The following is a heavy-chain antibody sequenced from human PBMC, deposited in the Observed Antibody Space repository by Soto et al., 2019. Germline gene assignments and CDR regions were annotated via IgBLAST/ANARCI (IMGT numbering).Heavy chain of an antibody. CDR1: GGSISSNY. Sequence: SETLSLTCTVSGGSISSNYWTWIRQPPGKGLEWIGYVYNSGSTNYNPSLKSRVTISEDTSKSQFSLKVNSMTAADTAVYYCARSRRAAVAGYTYDNWGQGLLVTAAS. CDR3: ARSRRAAVAGYTYDN. J-gene: IGHJ4*02. D-gene: IGHD6-13*01. V-gene: IGHV4-59*01. CDR2: VYNSGST.